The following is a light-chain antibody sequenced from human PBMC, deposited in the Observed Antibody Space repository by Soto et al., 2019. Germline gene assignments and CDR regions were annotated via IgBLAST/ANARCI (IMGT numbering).Light chain of an antibody. CDR2: EVS. CDR1: RSDVGGYNY. V-gene: IGLV2-14*01. CDR3: RSFTSCNTRGLGVV. J-gene: IGLJ2*01. Sequence: QSALTQPASVSGSPGQSITISCTGTRSDVGGYNYVSWYQQHPGKAPKLVIYEVSNRPSGISNRFSGSKSGNKASLTISGLQAELESDYYCRSFTSCNTRGLGVVFGGGTQLTVL.